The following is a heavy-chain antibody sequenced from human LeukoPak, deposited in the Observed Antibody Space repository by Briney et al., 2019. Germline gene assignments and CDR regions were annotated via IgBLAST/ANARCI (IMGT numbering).Heavy chain of an antibody. CDR2: IYPGDSDT. CDR3: ARRDYYGSWKAAFDI. J-gene: IGHJ3*02. V-gene: IGHV5-51*01. D-gene: IGHD3-10*01. Sequence: GESLKISCKGSGYSFTSYWIGWVRQMPGKGLEWMGIIYPGDSDTRYSPSFQGQVTISADKSISTAYLQWSSLKASDADMYYCARRDYYGSWKAAFDIWGQGTMVTVSS. CDR1: GYSFTSYW.